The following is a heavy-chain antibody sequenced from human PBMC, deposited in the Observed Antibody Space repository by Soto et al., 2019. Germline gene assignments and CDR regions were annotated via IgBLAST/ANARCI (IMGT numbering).Heavy chain of an antibody. D-gene: IGHD1-26*01. CDR2: ITAGAGET. Sequence: ASVKVSCKASGYTFTAHSIHWVLQAPGQRLEWLGWITAGAGETDYSQNFQGRVTITRDTSASTAYMELSSLNFEDTAIYYCARENFPQSGSYYDSWGQGTLVTVSS. V-gene: IGHV1-3*01. J-gene: IGHJ4*02. CDR1: GYTFTAHS. CDR3: ARENFPQSGSYYDS.